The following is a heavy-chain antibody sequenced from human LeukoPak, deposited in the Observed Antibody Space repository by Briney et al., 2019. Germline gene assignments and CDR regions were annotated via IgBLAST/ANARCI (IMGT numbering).Heavy chain of an antibody. J-gene: IGHJ3*02. CDR2: MNPNSGNT. Sequence: ASVKVSCKASGYTFTSYDINWVRQATGQGLEWMGWMNPNSGNTGYAQTFQGRVTMTRNASISTAYMELSSLRSEDTAVYYCASLRPSYCSSTSCFGDAFDIWGQGTMVTVSS. V-gene: IGHV1-8*01. CDR3: ASLRPSYCSSTSCFGDAFDI. CDR1: GYTFTSYD. D-gene: IGHD2-2*01.